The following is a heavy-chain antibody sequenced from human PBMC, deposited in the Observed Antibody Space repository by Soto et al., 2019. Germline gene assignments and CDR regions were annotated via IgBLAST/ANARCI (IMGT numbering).Heavy chain of an antibody. CDR3: ASNSYGYTFYDY. CDR2: IYYSGST. D-gene: IGHD5-18*01. CDR1: GGSISSGDYY. V-gene: IGHV4-30-4*01. J-gene: IGHJ4*02. Sequence: PSETLSLTCTVSGGSISSGDYYWSWIRQPPGKGLEWIGYIYYSGSTYYNPSLKSRVTISVDTSKNQFSLKLSSVTAADTAVYYCASNSYGYTFYDYWAQGSLVPVSS.